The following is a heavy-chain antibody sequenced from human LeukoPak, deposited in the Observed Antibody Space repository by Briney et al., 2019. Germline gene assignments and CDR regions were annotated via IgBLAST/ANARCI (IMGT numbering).Heavy chain of an antibody. CDR3: ANDPGDDAFDI. CDR2: ISSSSSYI. Sequence: GGSLRLSCAASGFTFSSYSMNWVRQAPGKGLEWVSSISSSSSYIYYADSVKGRFTISRDNSKNTLHLQTNSLRAEDTAVYYCANDPGDDAFDIWGQGTMVTVSS. V-gene: IGHV3-21*04. CDR1: GFTFSSYS. J-gene: IGHJ3*02. D-gene: IGHD1-1*01.